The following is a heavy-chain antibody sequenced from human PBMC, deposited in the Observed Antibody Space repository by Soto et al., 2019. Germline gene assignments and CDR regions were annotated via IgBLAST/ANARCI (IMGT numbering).Heavy chain of an antibody. J-gene: IGHJ5*02. D-gene: IGHD3-10*01. Sequence: SETLSLTCTVSGGSISSYYWSWIRQPPGKGLEWIGYIYYSGSTNYNPSLKSRVTISVDTSKNQFSLKLSSVTAAGTAVYYCARLRFGESVGWFDPWGQGTLVTVSS. V-gene: IGHV4-59*08. CDR2: IYYSGST. CDR1: GGSISSYY. CDR3: ARLRFGESVGWFDP.